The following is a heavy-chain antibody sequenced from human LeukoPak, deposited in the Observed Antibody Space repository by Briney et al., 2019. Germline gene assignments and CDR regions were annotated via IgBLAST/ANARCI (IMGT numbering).Heavy chain of an antibody. V-gene: IGHV3-7*01. CDR1: GFTFSNYW. CDR2: IKEDGSEI. J-gene: IGHJ4*02. Sequence: GGSLRLSCAASGFTFSNYWMTWVRQAPGKGLEWVANIKEDGSEIFYVDSVKGRFTISRDNARNSLYLQMNSLRAEDTAVYYCAKSTDVVVITPLDYWGQGTLVTVSS. D-gene: IGHD3-22*01. CDR3: AKSTDVVVITPLDY.